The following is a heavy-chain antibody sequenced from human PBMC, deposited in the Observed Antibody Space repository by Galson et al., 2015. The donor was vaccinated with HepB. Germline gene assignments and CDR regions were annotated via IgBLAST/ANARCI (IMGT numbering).Heavy chain of an antibody. CDR1: GYSFTSYW. CDR3: ARLGAHDSSGYYYGDYFDY. CDR2: IYPGDSDT. J-gene: IGHJ4*02. D-gene: IGHD3-22*01. V-gene: IGHV5-51*01. Sequence: QSGAEVKKPGESLKISCKGSGYSFTSYWIGWVRQMPGKGLEWMGIIYPGDSDTRYSPSFQGQVTISADKSISTAYLQWSSLKASDTAMYYCARLGAHDSSGYYYGDYFDYWGQGTLVTVSS.